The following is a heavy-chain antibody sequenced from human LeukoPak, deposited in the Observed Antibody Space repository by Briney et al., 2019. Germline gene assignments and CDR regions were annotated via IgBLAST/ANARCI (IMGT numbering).Heavy chain of an antibody. Sequence: NASETLSLTCVVSGGSITNNWWSWVRQPPGKGLEWIGEIFHSGSTTYNPSLKSRVTISMDTSKTQFSLKLSSVTAADTAVYYCARNGYYSADNWGQGTLVTVSS. D-gene: IGHD3-22*01. CDR2: IFHSGST. J-gene: IGHJ4*02. V-gene: IGHV4-4*02. CDR1: GGSITNNW. CDR3: ARNGYYSADN.